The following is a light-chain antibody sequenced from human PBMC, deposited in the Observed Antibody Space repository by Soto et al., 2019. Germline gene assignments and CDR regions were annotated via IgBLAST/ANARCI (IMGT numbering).Light chain of an antibody. V-gene: IGKV3-15*01. CDR2: GAS. CDR1: QSISSE. CDR3: QQGHNWPLT. J-gene: IGKJ2*01. Sequence: EIVMTQSPATLSVSPGESATLSCRASQSISSELAWYQQKPGQPPRLLIYGASTRATGVPARFTGSXSGSXFTLXXXXXXXXXXXXYYXQQGHNWPLTFGQGTRLEI.